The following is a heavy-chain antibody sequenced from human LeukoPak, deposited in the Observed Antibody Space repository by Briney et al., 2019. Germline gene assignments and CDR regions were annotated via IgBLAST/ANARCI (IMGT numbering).Heavy chain of an antibody. CDR2: IIPIFGTA. J-gene: IGHJ4*02. V-gene: IGHV1-69*13. Sequence: GASVKVSCKASGGTFSSYAINWVRQAPGQGLEWMGGIIPIFGTANYAQKFQGRVTITADESTSTAYMELSSLRSEDTAVYYCARDRDSGYDLGFDYWGQGTLVTVSS. D-gene: IGHD5-12*01. CDR3: ARDRDSGYDLGFDY. CDR1: GGTFSSYA.